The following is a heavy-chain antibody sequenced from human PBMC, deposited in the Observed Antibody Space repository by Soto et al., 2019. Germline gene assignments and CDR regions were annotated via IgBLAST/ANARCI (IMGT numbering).Heavy chain of an antibody. J-gene: IGHJ4*02. D-gene: IGHD3-22*01. CDR2: ISYDGSNK. CDR3: AMWSSGYYSDFDY. CDR1: GFTFSSYG. V-gene: IGHV3-30*03. Sequence: VGSLRLSCAASGFTFSSYGMHWVRQAPGKGLEWVAVISYDGSNKYYADSVKGRFTISRDNSKNTLYLQMNSLRAEDTAVYYCAMWSSGYYSDFDYWGQGTLVTVSS.